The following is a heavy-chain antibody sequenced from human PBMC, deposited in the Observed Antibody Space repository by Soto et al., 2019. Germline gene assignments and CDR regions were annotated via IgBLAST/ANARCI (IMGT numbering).Heavy chain of an antibody. Sequence: GGSLSLSCTASGFPFSSYSMNWVRQAPGKGLEWVSSISSSSSYIYYADSVKGRFTISRDNAKNSLYLQMNSLRAEDTAVYYYAKEKISTSCCNWFDPWGQGTLVTVSS. CDR2: ISSSSSYI. J-gene: IGHJ5*02. V-gene: IGHV3-21*04. D-gene: IGHD2-2*01. CDR3: AKEKISTSCCNWFDP. CDR1: GFPFSSYS.